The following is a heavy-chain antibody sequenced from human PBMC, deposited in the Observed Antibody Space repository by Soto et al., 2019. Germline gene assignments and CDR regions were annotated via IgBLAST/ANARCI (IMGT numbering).Heavy chain of an antibody. CDR1: GGTISSYA. D-gene: IGHD5-18*01. Sequence: ASVQVSCKASGGTISSYAISWVRRAPGQGLEWMGGIIPIFGTANYAQKFQGRVTITADKSTSTAYMELSSLRSEDTAVYYCARGPTGYTAMVNYSEYWGQGTLVTVAS. CDR3: ARGPTGYTAMVNYSEY. J-gene: IGHJ4*02. V-gene: IGHV1-69*06. CDR2: IIPIFGTA.